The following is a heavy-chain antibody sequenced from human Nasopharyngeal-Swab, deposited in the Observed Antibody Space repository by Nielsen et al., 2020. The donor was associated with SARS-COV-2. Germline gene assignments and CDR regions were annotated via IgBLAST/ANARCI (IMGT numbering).Heavy chain of an antibody. CDR2: SSWNSGTI. CDR1: GFTFDDYA. CDR3: ARDAARSWYNWFDP. D-gene: IGHD6-13*01. V-gene: IGHV3-9*01. Sequence: SLRRYCAASGFTFDDYAMHWVRQAPGKGLEWVSGSSWNSGTIGYADSVKGRFTISRDNAKNSLFLQMNSLRTEDTALYYCARDAARSWYNWFDPWGQGTLVTVSS. J-gene: IGHJ5*02.